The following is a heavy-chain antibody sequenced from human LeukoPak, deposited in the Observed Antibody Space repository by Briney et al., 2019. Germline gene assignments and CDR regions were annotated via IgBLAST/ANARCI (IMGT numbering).Heavy chain of an antibody. CDR3: ARGASGSYYRDWFDP. CDR1: GYIFTVYY. D-gene: IGHD1-26*01. J-gene: IGHJ5*02. CDR2: INPNSDDT. Sequence: ASVKVSCKASGYIFTVYYMHWVRQAPGQGLEWMGWINPNSDDTNYAQKFQGRVTMTRDTSISTAYMEVSRLTPGDTAVYYCARGASGSYYRDWFDPWGQGTLVTVSS. V-gene: IGHV1-2*02.